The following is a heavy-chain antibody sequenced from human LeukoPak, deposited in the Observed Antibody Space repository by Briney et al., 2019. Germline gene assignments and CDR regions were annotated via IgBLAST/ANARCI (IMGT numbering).Heavy chain of an antibody. CDR2: IYTSGST. CDR1: GGSISSYY. J-gene: IGHJ4*02. CDR3: ARETPERYRGSYFDY. D-gene: IGHD1-26*01. Sequence: SETLSLTCTVSGGSISSYYWSWIRQPAGKGLEWIGRIYTSGSTNYNPSLKSRVTISVDRSKNQFSLKLISVTAADTAVYFCARETPERYRGSYFDYWGQGILVTVSS. V-gene: IGHV4-4*07.